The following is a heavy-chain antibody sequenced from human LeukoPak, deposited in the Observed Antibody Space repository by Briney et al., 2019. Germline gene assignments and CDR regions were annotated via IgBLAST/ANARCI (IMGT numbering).Heavy chain of an antibody. Sequence: PGGSLRLSRAASGFTFSRSWMNWVRQAPGKGLEWVANIKQDGSEKYYVDSVKGRFTISRDNAKNSLYLQMNSLRAEDTAVYYCASSLIAVATFDYWGQGTLVTVSS. CDR3: ASSLIAVATFDY. V-gene: IGHV3-7*01. J-gene: IGHJ4*02. CDR2: IKQDGSEK. CDR1: GFTFSRSW. D-gene: IGHD6-19*01.